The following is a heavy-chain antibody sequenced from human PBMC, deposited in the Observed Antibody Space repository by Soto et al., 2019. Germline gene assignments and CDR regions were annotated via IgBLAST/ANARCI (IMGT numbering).Heavy chain of an antibody. CDR1: GFTFSSYA. V-gene: IGHV3-23*01. Sequence: PWGSLLLACAASGFTFSSYAMSWVRQAPGKGLELPPPPRPRGGSTYYADSVKGRFTISRDNSKNTLYLQMNSLRAEDTAVYYCAKQLTIFGVVTTRVWSSRQYYYGMDVWGQGTTVTVSS. CDR2: PRPRGGST. CDR3: AKQLTIFGVVTTRVWSSRQYYYGMDV. D-gene: IGHD3-3*01. J-gene: IGHJ6*02.